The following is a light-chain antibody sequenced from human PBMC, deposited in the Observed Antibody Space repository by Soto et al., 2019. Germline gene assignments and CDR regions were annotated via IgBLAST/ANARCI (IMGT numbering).Light chain of an antibody. CDR1: SSDVGNYNY. J-gene: IGLJ1*01. V-gene: IGLV2-14*01. CDR2: DVS. Sequence: QSALTQPASVSGSPGQSITISCTGASSDVGNYNYVSWYQQHPGKAPKLIIYDVSNRPSGVSNRFSGSKSGNTASLTISGLQPEDEADYYCSSYTSSVTLYVFGTGTKLTVL. CDR3: SSYTSSVTLYV.